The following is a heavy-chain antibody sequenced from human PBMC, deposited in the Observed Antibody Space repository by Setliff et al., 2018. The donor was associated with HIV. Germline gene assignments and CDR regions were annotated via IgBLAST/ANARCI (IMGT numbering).Heavy chain of an antibody. V-gene: IGHV4-38-2*01. CDR2: IYHSGST. J-gene: IGHJ6*03. CDR3: ARSLAYCSGGGCSSGNYYYMDV. D-gene: IGHD2-15*01. Sequence: SETLSLTCAVSGYSISIGYYWGWIRQPLGKGLEWIGNIYHSGSTYYNPSLKSRVTISVDTSENQYSLKLTSLIAADTAVYYCARSLAYCSGGGCSSGNYYYMDVWGKGTTVTVSS. CDR1: GYSISIGYY.